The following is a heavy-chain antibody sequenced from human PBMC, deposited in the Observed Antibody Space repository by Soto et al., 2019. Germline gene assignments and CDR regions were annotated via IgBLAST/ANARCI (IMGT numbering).Heavy chain of an antibody. V-gene: IGHV1-18*01. CDR2: ISGYNNNK. CDR1: GYTFTSYG. Sequence: QIQLVQSGTEVREPGASVKVSCQASGYTFTSYGIIWVRQAPGQGVELMGGISGYNNNKNYAQKYQARVTMTTDTSTRTAYMELRSLRSDDPAVYYCARVGAIAPAEGDYWGQGTLVTVSS. J-gene: IGHJ4*02. CDR3: ARVGAIAPAEGDY. D-gene: IGHD6-13*01.